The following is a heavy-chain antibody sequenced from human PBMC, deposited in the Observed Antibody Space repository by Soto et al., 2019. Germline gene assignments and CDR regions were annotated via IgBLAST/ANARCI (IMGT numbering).Heavy chain of an antibody. CDR2: ISAYNGNT. D-gene: IGHD1-1*01. CDR1: GYTFTSYG. V-gene: IGHV1-18*01. J-gene: IGHJ6*02. Sequence: QVQLVQSGAEVKKPGASVKDSCKASGYTFTSYGISWVRQAPGQGLEWMGWISAYNGNTNYAQKLQGRVTMTTDTSTSTAYMELRSLRSDDTAVYYCATSREPHLQTLGMDVWGQGTTVTVSS. CDR3: ATSREPHLQTLGMDV.